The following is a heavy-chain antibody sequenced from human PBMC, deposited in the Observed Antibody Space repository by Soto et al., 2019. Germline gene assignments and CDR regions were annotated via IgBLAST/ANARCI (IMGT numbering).Heavy chain of an antibody. J-gene: IGHJ4*02. Sequence: GGSLRLSCVASGFTVSNNYMSWVRQAPGRGLEWVSAISNTGSTYYAGSVKGRSTISRDSSTNTLYLEVNSLRADDTAVYYCAKVNVVVVAATFEYEYYFDYWGPGTLVTVSS. CDR3: AKVNVVVVAATFEYEYYFDY. D-gene: IGHD2-15*01. CDR1: GFTVSNNY. V-gene: IGHV3-53*01. CDR2: ISNTGST.